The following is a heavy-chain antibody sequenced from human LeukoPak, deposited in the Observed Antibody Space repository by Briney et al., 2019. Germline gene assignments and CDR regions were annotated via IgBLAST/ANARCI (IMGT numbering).Heavy chain of an antibody. D-gene: IGHD2-21*01. CDR3: AKEGEEDFRFFDY. J-gene: IGHJ4*02. CDR1: GFTFSSYW. CDR2: INSDEGIT. V-gene: IGHV3-74*01. Sequence: PGGSLRLSCAASGFTFSSYWMHWVRQAPGKGLVWVSRINSDEGITNYADSVKGRFTISRDNAKNTLYLQMNSLRAEDTAVYYCAKEGEEDFRFFDYWGQGTLVTDSS.